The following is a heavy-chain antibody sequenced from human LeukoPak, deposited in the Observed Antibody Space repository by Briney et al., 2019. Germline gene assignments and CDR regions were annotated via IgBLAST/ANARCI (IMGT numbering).Heavy chain of an antibody. Sequence: GGSLGLSCAASGFTFSNYEMNWVRQAPGKGLEWVSYISSSGSTTYYADSVKGRFTISRDNAKNSLYLQMNSLRAEDTAVYYCARGYCSGGSCYFDYWGQGTLVTVSS. CDR2: ISSSGSTT. V-gene: IGHV3-48*03. J-gene: IGHJ4*02. CDR1: GFTFSNYE. D-gene: IGHD2-15*01. CDR3: ARGYCSGGSCYFDY.